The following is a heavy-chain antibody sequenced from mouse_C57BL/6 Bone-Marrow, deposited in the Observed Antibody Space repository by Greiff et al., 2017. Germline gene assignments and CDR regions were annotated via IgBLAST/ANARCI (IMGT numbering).Heavy chain of an antibody. CDR1: GYTFTSYW. CDR2: IDPSDSYT. J-gene: IGHJ4*01. CDR3: ARGVVTTGYYAMDY. D-gene: IGHD2-2*01. V-gene: IGHV1-59*01. Sequence: QVQLPQPGAELVRPGTSVKLSCKASGYTFTSYWMHWVKQRPGQGLEWIGVIDPSDSYTNYNQKFKGKATLTVDTSSSTAYMQLSSLTSEDSAVYYCARGVVTTGYYAMDYWGQGTSVTVSS.